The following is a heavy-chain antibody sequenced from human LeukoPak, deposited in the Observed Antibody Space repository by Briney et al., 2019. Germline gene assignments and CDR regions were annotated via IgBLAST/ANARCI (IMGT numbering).Heavy chain of an antibody. J-gene: IGHJ4*02. CDR2: INPSGGST. CDR3: ARPGSPVGFVDTAMAWDY. V-gene: IGHV1-46*01. CDR1: GYTFTSYY. D-gene: IGHD5-18*01. Sequence: ASVKVSCKASGYTFTSYYMHWVRQAPGQGLEWMGVINPSGGSTSYAQKFQGRVTMTRDMSTSTVYMELSSLRSEDTAVYYCARPGSPVGFVDTAMAWDYWGQGTLVTVSS.